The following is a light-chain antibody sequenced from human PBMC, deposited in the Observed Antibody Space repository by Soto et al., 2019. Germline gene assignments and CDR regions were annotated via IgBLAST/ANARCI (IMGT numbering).Light chain of an antibody. Sequence: MTQAPATLSVSPGERATISCRASQTINNNVAWYKQKAGQVPRLVIYGASTRATDIPARFSGSGSGKEVTLTISSLQSEEGAEDHCQQYNNWHQPVGQGTQVDIK. CDR3: QQYNNWHQP. J-gene: IGKJ1*01. CDR2: GAS. V-gene: IGKV3-15*01. CDR1: QTINNN.